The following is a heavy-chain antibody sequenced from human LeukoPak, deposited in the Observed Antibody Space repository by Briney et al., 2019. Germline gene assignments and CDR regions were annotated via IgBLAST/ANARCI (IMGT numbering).Heavy chain of an antibody. V-gene: IGHV4-4*07. CDR1: GGSISSYY. J-gene: IGHJ4*02. CDR2: IYTSGST. Sequence: SETLSLTCTVSGGSISSYYWSWIRQPAGEGLQWIGRIYTSGSTNDNPSLKSRVTMSVDTSKNQFSLKLSSVTAADTTVYYCARGTIAVAGPDYWGQGTLVTVSS. CDR3: ARGTIAVAGPDY. D-gene: IGHD6-19*01.